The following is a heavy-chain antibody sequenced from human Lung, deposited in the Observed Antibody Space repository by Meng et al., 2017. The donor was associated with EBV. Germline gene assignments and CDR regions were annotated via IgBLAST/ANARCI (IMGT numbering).Heavy chain of an antibody. J-gene: IGHJ4*02. Sequence: HVPLVQSGAEVKKPVAAVNVSCKASCSTFTSYGISWVRQAPGQGLEWMGWISGYNGNTNYAQKLQGRVTMTTDTSTSTAYMELRSLRSDDTAVYYCAREADGATFDYWGQGTLVTVSS. CDR1: CSTFTSYG. CDR3: AREADGATFDY. V-gene: IGHV1-18*01. CDR2: ISGYNGNT. D-gene: IGHD1-26*01.